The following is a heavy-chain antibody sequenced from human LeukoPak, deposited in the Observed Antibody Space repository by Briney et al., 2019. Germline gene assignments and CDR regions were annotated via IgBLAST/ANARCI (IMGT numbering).Heavy chain of an antibody. Sequence: PGGSLRLSCAASGFTFSSYAMHWVRQAPGKGLEYVSAISSNGGSTYYANSVKGRFTISRDNSKNTLYLQMGSLRAEDMAVYYCARGQFRLLWFGELIDYWGQGTLVTVSS. CDR2: ISSNGGST. CDR1: GFTFSSYA. V-gene: IGHV3-64*01. D-gene: IGHD3-10*01. CDR3: ARGQFRLLWFGELIDY. J-gene: IGHJ4*02.